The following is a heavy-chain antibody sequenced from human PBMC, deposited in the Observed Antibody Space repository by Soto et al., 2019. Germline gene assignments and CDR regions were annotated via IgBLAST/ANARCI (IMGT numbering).Heavy chain of an antibody. CDR1: GYTFTGYY. CDR2: INPNSGGT. D-gene: IGHD3-3*01. CDR3: ARGRGSRELRFLEWLSAYYGMDV. V-gene: IGHV1-2*02. Sequence: ASVKVSCKASGYTFTGYYMHWVRQAPGQGLEWMGWINPNSGGTNYAQKFQGRVTMTRDTSISTAYMELSRLRSDDTAVYYCARGRGSRELRFLEWLSAYYGMDVWGQGATVTVSS. J-gene: IGHJ6*02.